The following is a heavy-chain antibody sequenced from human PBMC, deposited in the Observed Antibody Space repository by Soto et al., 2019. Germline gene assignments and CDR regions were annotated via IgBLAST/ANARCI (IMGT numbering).Heavy chain of an antibody. J-gene: IGHJ3*02. Sequence: QVQLQESGPGLVKPSETLSLTCTVSVGSITPYYWSWIRQPPGKGLEWIGYISYSGSTNYNPSLKSRXXIXVXXSKNQFSLKLSSVTAADTAVYYCVRCRDTADSFDIWGQGTMVTVSS. CDR3: VRCRDTADSFDI. CDR1: VGSITPYY. D-gene: IGHD5-18*01. CDR2: ISYSGST. V-gene: IGHV4-59*01.